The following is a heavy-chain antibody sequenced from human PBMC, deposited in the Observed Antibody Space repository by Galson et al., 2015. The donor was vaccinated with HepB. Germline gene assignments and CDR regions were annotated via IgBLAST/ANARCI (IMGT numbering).Heavy chain of an antibody. CDR3: AKGITMIASDGFDY. CDR1: GFTFSSYG. Sequence: SLRLSCAASGFTFSSYGMHWVRQAPGKGLEWVAVISYDGSNKYYADSVKGRFTISRDNSKNTLYLQMNSLRAEDTAVYYCAKGITMIASDGFDYWGQGTLVTVSS. V-gene: IGHV3-30*18. D-gene: IGHD3-22*01. CDR2: ISYDGSNK. J-gene: IGHJ4*02.